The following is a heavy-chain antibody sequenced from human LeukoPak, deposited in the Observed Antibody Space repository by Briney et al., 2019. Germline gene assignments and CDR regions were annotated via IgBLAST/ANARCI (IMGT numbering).Heavy chain of an antibody. CDR2: MKPNSGNT. CDR1: GYTFTSYD. D-gene: IGHD2-2*01. V-gene: IGHV1-8*03. J-gene: IGHJ5*02. Sequence: ASLKVSCKASGYTFTSYDINWVRQATGQGLEWMGWMKPNSGNTGYAQKFRGRVAITRNTSISTGYMELSSLRSEDTAVYYGARGYCSRTSCYSGGWFDPWGQGTLVTVSS. CDR3: ARGYCSRTSCYSGGWFDP.